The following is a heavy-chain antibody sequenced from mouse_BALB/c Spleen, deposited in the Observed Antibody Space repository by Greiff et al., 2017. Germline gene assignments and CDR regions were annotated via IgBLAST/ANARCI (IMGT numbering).Heavy chain of an antibody. CDR3: ARSWFDY. CDR2: ISSGSSTI. V-gene: IGHV5-17*02. J-gene: IGHJ2*01. Sequence: EVNVVESGGGLVQPGGSRKLSCAASGFTFSSFGMHWVRQAPEKGLEWVAYISSGSSTIYYADTVKGRFTISRDNPKNTLFLQMTSLRSEDTAMYYCARSWFDYWGQGTTLTVSS. CDR1: GFTFSSFG.